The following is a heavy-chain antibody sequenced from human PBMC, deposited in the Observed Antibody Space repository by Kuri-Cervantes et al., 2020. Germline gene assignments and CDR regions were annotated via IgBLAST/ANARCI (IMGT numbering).Heavy chain of an antibody. V-gene: IGHV3-9*01. Sequence: GGSLRLSCAASGSTFDDYAMHWVRQAPGKGLEWVSGISWNSGTIGYADSVKGRFTITRDNAKNSLFLQMNSLRTEDTALYYCAKAELSGSGTWYYFDYWGQGTLVTVSS. CDR1: GSTFDDYA. D-gene: IGHD3-10*01. CDR2: ISWNSGTI. J-gene: IGHJ4*02. CDR3: AKAELSGSGTWYYFDY.